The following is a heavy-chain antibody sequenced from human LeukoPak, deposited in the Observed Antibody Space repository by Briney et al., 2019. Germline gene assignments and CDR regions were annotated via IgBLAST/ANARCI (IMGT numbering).Heavy chain of an antibody. J-gene: IGHJ4*02. D-gene: IGHD4-17*01. CDR3: TRGDYGDSDY. V-gene: IGHV4-59*01. CDR2: IYDGGQIYDTGSA. CDR1: GGSLSTYY. Sequence: SETLSLTCTVSGGSLSTYYWAWIRQPPGKGLEWIGYIYDGGQIYDTGSATYNPSLTSRVTISIDTSKNQFSLKVRSVTAADTAVYYCTRGDYGDSDYWGQGTLVTVSS.